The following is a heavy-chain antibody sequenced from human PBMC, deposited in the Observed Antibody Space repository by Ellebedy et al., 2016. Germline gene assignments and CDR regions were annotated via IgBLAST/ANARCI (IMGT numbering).Heavy chain of an antibody. Sequence: SETLSLXXTVSGGSISTYYWSWIRQPPGKRLEWIANIHYSGNTNYNPSLKSRVTISVDTSKNQLSLKLSSVTAADTALYYCARDGYCSGGSCYLEWFDPWGQGTLVTVSS. CDR3: ARDGYCSGGSCYLEWFDP. CDR2: IHYSGNT. J-gene: IGHJ5*02. V-gene: IGHV4-59*01. D-gene: IGHD2-15*01. CDR1: GGSISTYY.